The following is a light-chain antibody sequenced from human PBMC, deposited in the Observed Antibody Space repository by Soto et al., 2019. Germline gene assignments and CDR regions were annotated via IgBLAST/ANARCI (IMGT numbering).Light chain of an antibody. CDR2: GAS. J-gene: IGKJ1*01. CDR1: QSVSNN. Sequence: EIVMTQSPATLSVSPGERATLSCRASQSVSNNLAWYQQKPGQAPRLLIYGASSRATGVPARFSDSGSGTEYTLTISSLQSEDFVVYYCQQYNNWPRSFGQGTKVQIK. V-gene: IGKV3-15*01. CDR3: QQYNNWPRS.